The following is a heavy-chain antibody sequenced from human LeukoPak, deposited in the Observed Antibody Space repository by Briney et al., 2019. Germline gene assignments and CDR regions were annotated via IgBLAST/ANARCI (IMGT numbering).Heavy chain of an antibody. CDR2: IYYSGST. CDR1: GGSISSGGYY. V-gene: IGHV4-61*08. CDR3: ARHYGIQPTDL. J-gene: IGHJ2*01. Sequence: SETLSLTCTVSGGSISSGGYYWSWIRQHPGKGLEWIGYIYYSGSTNYNPSLKSRVTISVDTSKNQFSLKLSSVTAADTAVYYCARHYGIQPTDLWGRGTLVTVSS. D-gene: IGHD3-16*01.